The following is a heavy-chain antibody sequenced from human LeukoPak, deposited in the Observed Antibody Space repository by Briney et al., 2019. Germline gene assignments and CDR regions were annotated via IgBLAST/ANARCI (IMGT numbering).Heavy chain of an antibody. Sequence: SETLSLTCTVSGGSISSYYWSWIRQPPGKGLEWIGYIYYSGSTNYNPSLKSRVTISVDTSGTQLSLKLYSVTAADTAIYYCARDHGESFDSGGYFDHWGQGALVTVSS. CDR1: GGSISSYY. D-gene: IGHD3-10*01. CDR3: ARDHGESFDSGGYFDH. V-gene: IGHV4-59*12. CDR2: IYYSGST. J-gene: IGHJ4*02.